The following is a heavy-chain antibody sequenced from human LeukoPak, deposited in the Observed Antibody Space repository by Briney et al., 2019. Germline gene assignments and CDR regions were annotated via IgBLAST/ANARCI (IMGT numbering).Heavy chain of an antibody. V-gene: IGHV3-23*01. CDR3: AKDQDYGDYVFDY. J-gene: IGHJ4*02. CDR2: ISCSGGST. Sequence: GGSLRLSCAASGFTFSGYAMSWVRQAPGKGLEWVSAISCSGGSTYYADSVKGRFTISIHKSKNTLYLQINSLTAEATAVYYCAKDQDYGDYVFDYWGQGTLVTVSS. D-gene: IGHD4-17*01. CDR1: GFTFSGYA.